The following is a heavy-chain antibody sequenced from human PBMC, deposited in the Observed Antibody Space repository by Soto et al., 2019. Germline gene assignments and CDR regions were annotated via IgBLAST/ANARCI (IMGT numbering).Heavy chain of an antibody. CDR3: ARAFDDASGYYGGLGY. CDR1: GGSIRSGHYY. J-gene: IGHJ4*02. Sequence: PSETLSLTCSVSGGSIRSGHYYWRWIRQPPGKGLEWIGYIYYTGSTYYNPSLKSRLSISVETSKNELSLKLSSVTAADTAVYYCARAFDDASGYYGGLGYWGQGTLVS. CDR2: IYYTGST. D-gene: IGHD3-22*01. V-gene: IGHV4-30-4*01.